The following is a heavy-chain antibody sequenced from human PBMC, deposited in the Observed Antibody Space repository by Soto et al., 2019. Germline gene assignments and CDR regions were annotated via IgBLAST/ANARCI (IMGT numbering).Heavy chain of an antibody. CDR3: ARDGDVNTGFGKDY. V-gene: IGHV3-33*01. CDR1: GFTFSNYG. D-gene: IGHD3-16*01. Sequence: AGGSLRLSCAASGFTFSNYGMHWVRQAPGKGLEWVAFIWYDGGNKYYAESVKGRFTISRDNSKNTLYLQMNSLGAEDTAVYYCARDGDVNTGFGKDYWGQGTLVTVSS. J-gene: IGHJ4*02. CDR2: IWYDGGNK.